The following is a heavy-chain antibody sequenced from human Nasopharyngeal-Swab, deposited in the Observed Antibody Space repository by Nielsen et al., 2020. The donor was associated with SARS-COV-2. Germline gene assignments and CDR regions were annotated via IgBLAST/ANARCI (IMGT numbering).Heavy chain of an antibody. CDR2: ISSSSSTI. Sequence: GGSLRLSCAASGFTFSSYSMNWVRQAPGKGLEWVSYISSSSSTIYYADSVKGRFTISRDNAKNSPYLQMNSLRAEDTAVYYCARDKVTIFGVVIIPQDYGMDVWGQGTTVTVSS. CDR1: GFTFSSYS. D-gene: IGHD3-3*01. CDR3: ARDKVTIFGVVIIPQDYGMDV. J-gene: IGHJ6*02. V-gene: IGHV3-48*04.